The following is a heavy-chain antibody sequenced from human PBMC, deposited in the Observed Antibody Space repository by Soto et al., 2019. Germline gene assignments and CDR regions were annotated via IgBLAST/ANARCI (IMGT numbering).Heavy chain of an antibody. CDR3: AKENHYYDPSRLHFGAFDI. D-gene: IGHD3-22*01. CDR2: ISGSGGST. J-gene: IGHJ3*02. Sequence: EVQLLESGGGLVQPGGSLRLSCAASGFTFSSYAMSWVRQAPGKGLEWVSAISGSGGSTYYAHSVKGRFTISRDNSKNTLYLQMNSLRAEDTAVYYSAKENHYYDPSRLHFGAFDIWGQGTMVTVSS. CDR1: GFTFSSYA. V-gene: IGHV3-23*01.